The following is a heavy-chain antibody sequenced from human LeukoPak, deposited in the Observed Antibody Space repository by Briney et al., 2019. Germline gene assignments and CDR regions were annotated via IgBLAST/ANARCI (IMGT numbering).Heavy chain of an antibody. J-gene: IGHJ4*02. CDR2: IRYDGSNK. CDR3: ANGAAAGTKGIDY. D-gene: IGHD6-13*01. CDR1: GFTFSSYG. Sequence: GGSLRLSCAASGFTFSSYGMHWARQAPGKGLEWVAFIRYDGSNKYYADSVKGRFTISRDNSKNTLYLQMNSLRAEDTAVYYCANGAAAGTKGIDYWGQGTLVTVSS. V-gene: IGHV3-30*02.